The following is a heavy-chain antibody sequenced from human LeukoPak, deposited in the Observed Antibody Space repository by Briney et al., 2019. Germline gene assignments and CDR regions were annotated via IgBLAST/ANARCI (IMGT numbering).Heavy chain of an antibody. CDR1: GFDFSTYA. V-gene: IGHV3-23*01. J-gene: IGHJ4*02. D-gene: IGHD1-26*01. CDR3: AKDGQAFNSMWDYLDS. CDR2: IGGGDT. Sequence: PGGSLRLSCAASGFDFSTYAMSWVRQAPGKGLEWVSGIGGGDTHYADSVKGRFTISRDNSKSTVELQMSSLRVEETAVYYCAKDGQAFNSMWDYLDSWGRGTLVSVCS.